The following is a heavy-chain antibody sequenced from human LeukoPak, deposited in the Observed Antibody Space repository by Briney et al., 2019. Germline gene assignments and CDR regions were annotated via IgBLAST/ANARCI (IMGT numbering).Heavy chain of an antibody. D-gene: IGHD3-9*01. J-gene: IGHJ4*02. V-gene: IGHV3-74*01. CDR1: GFTFSSYW. Sequence: PGGSLRLSCAASGFTFSSYWMHWVRQAPGKGLVWVSRINSDGSSTSYADSVKGRFTISRDNAKNSLYLQMNSLRAEDTAVYYCAREGYDILTGLRFSYWGQGTLVTVSS. CDR3: AREGYDILTGLRFSY. CDR2: INSDGSST.